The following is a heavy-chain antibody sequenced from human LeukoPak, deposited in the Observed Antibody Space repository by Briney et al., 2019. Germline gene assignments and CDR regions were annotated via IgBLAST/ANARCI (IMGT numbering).Heavy chain of an antibody. CDR3: ARDTYDILTGHYYGMDV. V-gene: IGHV1-2*02. Sequence: SVTLSCTASGYTFTSYYMHWVRQAPGQGREWMGWINPNSGGTNYAQKFQGRVTRTRDTSISTAYMELSRLRSDDTAVYYCARDTYDILTGHYYGMDVRGQGTTGTVSS. J-gene: IGHJ6*01. CDR2: INPNSGGT. CDR1: GYTFTSYY. D-gene: IGHD3-9*01.